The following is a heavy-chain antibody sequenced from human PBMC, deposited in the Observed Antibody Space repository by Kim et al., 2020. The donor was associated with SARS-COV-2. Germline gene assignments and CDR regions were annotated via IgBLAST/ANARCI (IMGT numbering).Heavy chain of an antibody. V-gene: IGHV4-4*02. CDR2: IYHSGST. D-gene: IGHD5-18*01. Sequence: SETLSLTCAVSGGSISSSNWWSWVRQPPGKGLEWIGEIYHSGSTNYNPSLKSRVTISVDKSKNQFSLKLSSVTAADTAVYYCARDRTAMVTGMDVWGQGTTVTVSS. CDR1: GGSISSSNW. J-gene: IGHJ6*02. CDR3: ARDRTAMVTGMDV.